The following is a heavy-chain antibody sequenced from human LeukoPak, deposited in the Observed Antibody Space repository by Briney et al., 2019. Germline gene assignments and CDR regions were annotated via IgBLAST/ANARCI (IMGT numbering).Heavy chain of an antibody. CDR1: VYSFNTYS. V-gene: IGHV3-23*01. CDR3: ARTLRYSSSWYYFHF. J-gene: IGHJ4*02. Sequence: GGSLRLSCAASVYSFNTYSMNGVPDAPEGGGEWVSDLGGAGVNTYYADSVKGGFTLSRDNSKNTLYLHKNSVRAEDTAVYYFARTLRYSSSWYYFHFWGQGTLVTVSS. D-gene: IGHD6-13*01. CDR2: LGGAGVNT.